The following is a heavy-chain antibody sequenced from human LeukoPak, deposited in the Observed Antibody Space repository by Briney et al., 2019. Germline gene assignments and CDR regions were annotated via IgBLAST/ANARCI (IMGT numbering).Heavy chain of an antibody. CDR1: GGTFTSYA. J-gene: IGHJ4*02. CDR2: IIPIFGTA. V-gene: IGHV1-69*06. CDR3: ARVSFCSGSSCYAGHDY. D-gene: IGHD2-15*01. Sequence: SVKVSCKASGGTFTSYAISWVRQAPGQGLEWLGRIIPIFGTANYAQKFQGRVTITADKSTSTAYMELSSLRSEDTAVYYCARVSFCSGSSCYAGHDYWGQGTLVTVSS.